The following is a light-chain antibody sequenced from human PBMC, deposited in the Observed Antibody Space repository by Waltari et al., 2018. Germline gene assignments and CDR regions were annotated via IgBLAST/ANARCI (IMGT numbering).Light chain of an antibody. V-gene: IGKV3-11*01. Sequence: EIVLTQSPATLSLSPGERATLSCRASQSVSSYLAWYQQKPGKAPRLRIYDASNRATGIPARFSGSGSWTDFTLTLSSLEPEDFAVYYCQQRSNWPPWTFGQGTKVEIK. CDR2: DAS. CDR3: QQRSNWPPWT. J-gene: IGKJ1*01. CDR1: QSVSSY.